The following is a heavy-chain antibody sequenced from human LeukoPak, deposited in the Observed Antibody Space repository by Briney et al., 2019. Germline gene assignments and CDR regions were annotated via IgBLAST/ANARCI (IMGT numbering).Heavy chain of an antibody. D-gene: IGHD6-19*01. CDR1: GFSFSDSW. CDR3: AKVSKPSGWMFDC. V-gene: IGHV3-7*05. Sequence: PGGSLRLSCAASGFSFSDSWMTWVRQTPGKGLQWVASIHQDAGEKQYVDSVRGRFTISRDNARNSLYLQMNSLRAEDTAVYYCAKVSKPSGWMFDCWGQGTLVTVSS. CDR2: IHQDAGEK. J-gene: IGHJ4*02.